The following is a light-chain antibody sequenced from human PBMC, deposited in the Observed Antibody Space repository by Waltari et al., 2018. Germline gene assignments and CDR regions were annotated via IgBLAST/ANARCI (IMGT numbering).Light chain of an antibody. CDR1: QRVSSN. CDR3: QQYNNWPPLI. CDR2: GAS. V-gene: IGKV3-15*01. Sequence: EIVMTQSPATLSVSPGERATLSCRASQRVSSNLAWYQQKPGQAPRPLIYGASTRATGIPARFSGSGSGTEFTLTISSMQSEDFAVYYCQQYNNWPPLIFGGGTKVEIK. J-gene: IGKJ4*01.